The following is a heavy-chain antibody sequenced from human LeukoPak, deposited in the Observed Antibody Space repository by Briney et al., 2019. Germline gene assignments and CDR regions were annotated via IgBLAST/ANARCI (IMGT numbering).Heavy chain of an antibody. CDR1: GGSISSYY. CDR2: IYYSGST. Sequence: SETLSLTCTVSGGSISSYYWSWIRQPPAKGLEWIGYIYYSGSTNYNPSLKSRVTISVDTSKNQFSLKLSSVTAADTAVYYCARDRGNGIDPWGQGTLVTVSS. V-gene: IGHV4-59*01. CDR3: ARDRGNGIDP. J-gene: IGHJ5*02. D-gene: IGHD3-10*01.